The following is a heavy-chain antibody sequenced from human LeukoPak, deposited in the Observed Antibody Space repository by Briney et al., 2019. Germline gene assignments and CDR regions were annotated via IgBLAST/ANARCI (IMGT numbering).Heavy chain of an antibody. J-gene: IGHJ4*02. CDR2: ISGSTGGT. Sequence: GGSLRLSCAASGFTFNNYAMTWVRQAPGKGLEWVSAISGSTGGTYYSDSVKGRFTISRDNSKNKLYLQMNSLRAEDTAIYYCAKTIYNSGLGYFDYWGQGTLVTVSS. CDR1: GFTFNNYA. CDR3: AKTIYNSGLGYFDY. V-gene: IGHV3-23*01. D-gene: IGHD6-19*01.